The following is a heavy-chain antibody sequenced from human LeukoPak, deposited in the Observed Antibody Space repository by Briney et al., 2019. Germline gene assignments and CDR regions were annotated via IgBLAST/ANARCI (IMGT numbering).Heavy chain of an antibody. CDR1: GFTFSNAW. J-gene: IGHJ6*03. V-gene: IGHV3-15*01. Sequence: GGSLRLSCAASGFTFSNAWMSWVRQAPGKGLEWVGRIKSKTDGGTTDYAAPVKGRFTISRDDSKNTLYLQMNGLKTEDTAVYYCTTDQAAGSNFYYYYYYMDVWGKGTTVTVSS. CDR3: TTDQAAGSNFYYYYYYMDV. D-gene: IGHD6-13*01. CDR2: IKSKTDGGTT.